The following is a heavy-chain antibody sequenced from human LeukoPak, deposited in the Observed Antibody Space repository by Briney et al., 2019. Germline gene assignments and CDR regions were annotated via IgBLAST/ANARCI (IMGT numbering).Heavy chain of an antibody. CDR2: GDYSGGT. CDR1: GDSFSSVTDY. D-gene: IGHD3-22*01. J-gene: IGHJ2*01. Sequence: PSETLSLTCTVSGDSFSSVTDYWAWIRQPPGKGLEWIASGDYSGGTYYNPSLESRVTISIDTSKNQFSLNLTSVTAADTAIYYCAKTSMIVVVTGYWFFDLWGRGTLVTVSS. CDR3: AKTSMIVVVTGYWFFDL. V-gene: IGHV4-39*07.